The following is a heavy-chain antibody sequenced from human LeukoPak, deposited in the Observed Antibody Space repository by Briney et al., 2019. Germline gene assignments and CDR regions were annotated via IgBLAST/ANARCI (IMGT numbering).Heavy chain of an antibody. D-gene: IGHD3-16*01. CDR3: ARGRGGAFDI. Sequence: GGSLRLSCVASGFTFSSYEMNWVRQAPGKGLDWVSHISTSGRAIYYADSVKGRFTFSRDNAKNSLSLQMNSLRADDTAVYYCARGRGGAFDIWGQGTVVTVSS. CDR2: ISTSGRAI. J-gene: IGHJ3*02. V-gene: IGHV3-48*03. CDR1: GFTFSSYE.